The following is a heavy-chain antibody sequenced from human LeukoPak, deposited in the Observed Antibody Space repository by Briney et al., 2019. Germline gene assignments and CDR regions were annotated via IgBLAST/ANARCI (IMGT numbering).Heavy chain of an antibody. J-gene: IGHJ4*02. CDR1: GGSFSGYY. V-gene: IGHV4-34*01. Sequence: PSETLSLTCAVYGGSFSGYYWSWIRQPPGKGLEWIGEINHSGSTNYNPSLKSRVTIPVDTSKNQFSLKLSSVTAADTAVYYCASSTSFLDYWGQGTLVTVSS. CDR2: INHSGST. D-gene: IGHD2-2*01. CDR3: ASSTSFLDY.